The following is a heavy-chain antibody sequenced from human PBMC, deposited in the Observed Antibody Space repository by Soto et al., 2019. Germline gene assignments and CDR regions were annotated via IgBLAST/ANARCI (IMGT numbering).Heavy chain of an antibody. J-gene: IGHJ6*03. CDR3: ARVGSSDYCDYDLDYYYMDV. CDR1: GYTFTSYD. D-gene: IGHD4-17*01. CDR2: MNPNSGNT. Sequence: QVPLVQSGAEVKKPGASVKVSCKASGYTFTSYDINWVRQATGQGLEWMGWMNPNSGNTGYAQKFQGRVTMTRNTSMIRSYMEVSSRRSADAAVDYCARVGSSDYCDYDLDYYYMDVWGKGTTVTVSS. V-gene: IGHV1-8*01.